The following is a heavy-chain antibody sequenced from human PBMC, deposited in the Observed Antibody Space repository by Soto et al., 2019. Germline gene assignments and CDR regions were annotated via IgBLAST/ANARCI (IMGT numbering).Heavy chain of an antibody. CDR1: GGSISSSNW. V-gene: IGHV4-4*02. D-gene: IGHD2-2*01. CDR2: IYHSGST. CDR3: ARVQGCSSTGCYDAACDY. Sequence: QVQLQESGPGLVKPSGTLSLTCAVSGGSISSSNWWSWVRQPPGKGLEWIGEIYHSGSTNYNPSLKSRVTISVDKSKNQFSLKLSSVTAADTAVYYCARVQGCSSTGCYDAACDYWGQGTLVTVSS. J-gene: IGHJ4*02.